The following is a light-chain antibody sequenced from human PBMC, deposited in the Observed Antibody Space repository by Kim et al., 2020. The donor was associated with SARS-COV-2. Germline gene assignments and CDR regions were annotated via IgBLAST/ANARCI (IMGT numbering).Light chain of an antibody. V-gene: IGKV1-27*01. CDR2: DAT. CDR1: QGISNH. Sequence: ASWGDEYTLTYRTSQGISNHFAWYQQKPGKVPRVLFYDATALQSGVPARFSGSRSGTDFTLPIISLQPEDVATYYCQKCGSAPWTFGQGAKVDI. J-gene: IGKJ1*01. CDR3: QKCGSAPWT.